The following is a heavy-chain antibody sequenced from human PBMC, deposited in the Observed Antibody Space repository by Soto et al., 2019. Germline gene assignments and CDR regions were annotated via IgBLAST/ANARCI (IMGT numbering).Heavy chain of an antibody. V-gene: IGHV3-21*06. J-gene: IGHJ4*02. CDR1: GFTFSSYS. CDR2: ISTTGTYI. Sequence: EVQLVESGGGLVKPGGSLRLSCAASGFTFSSYSLNWVRQAPGKGLEWVSSISTTGTYIYYADSVKGRFTISRDNGKNSVYLQMNSLRADDTAVYYCAREGSLYSDSVANGVDYWGQGTLVTVSS. D-gene: IGHD4-17*01. CDR3: AREGSLYSDSVANGVDY.